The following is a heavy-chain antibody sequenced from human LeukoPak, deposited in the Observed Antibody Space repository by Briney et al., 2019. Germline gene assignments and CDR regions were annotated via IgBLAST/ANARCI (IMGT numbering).Heavy chain of an antibody. CDR1: GFTFSSYA. J-gene: IGHJ4*02. Sequence: PGGSLRVSCAASGFTFSSYAMDWVRQSPGKGLQWVTAISTTGDNTYYADSVKGRFTVSRDNSRNTLYLQMNSLRAEDTAVYYCAARGYGNGPFDYWGQGTLVTVSS. V-gene: IGHV3-23*01. CDR2: ISTTGDNT. D-gene: IGHD5-18*01. CDR3: AARGYGNGPFDY.